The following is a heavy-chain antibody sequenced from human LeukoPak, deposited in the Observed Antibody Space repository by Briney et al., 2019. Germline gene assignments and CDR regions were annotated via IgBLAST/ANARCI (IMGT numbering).Heavy chain of an antibody. CDR1: GYSISSGYY. V-gene: IGHV4-38-2*02. Sequence: PSETLSLTCTVSGYSISSGYYWGWIRQPPGKGLEWIGSIYHSGSTYHNPSLKSRVTISVDTSKNQFSLKLSSVTAADTAVYYCARAEYGDERDYYYYMDVWGKGTTVTVSS. D-gene: IGHD4-17*01. J-gene: IGHJ6*03. CDR3: ARAEYGDERDYYYYMDV. CDR2: IYHSGST.